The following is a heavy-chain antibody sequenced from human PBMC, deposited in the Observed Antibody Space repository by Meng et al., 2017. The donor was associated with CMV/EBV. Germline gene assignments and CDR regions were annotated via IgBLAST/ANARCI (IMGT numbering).Heavy chain of an antibody. CDR3: ARPRSSGWYGVSFDY. D-gene: IGHD6-19*01. CDR1: GYSFTSYW. V-gene: IGHV5-51*01. CDR2: IYPGDSDT. J-gene: IGHJ4*02. Sequence: KVSCKGSGYSFTSYWIGWVRQRPGKGLEWMGIIYPGDSDTRYSPSFQGQVTISADKSISTAYLQWSSLKASDTAMYYCARPRSSGWYGVSFDYWGQGTLVTVSS.